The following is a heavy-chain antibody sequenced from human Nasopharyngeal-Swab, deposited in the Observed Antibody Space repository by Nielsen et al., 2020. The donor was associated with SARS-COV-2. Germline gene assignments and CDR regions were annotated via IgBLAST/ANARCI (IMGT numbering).Heavy chain of an antibody. Sequence: SETLSLTCTVSGGSISSYYWSWIRQPPGKGLEWIRYIYYSGSTNYNPSLKSRVTISVDTSKNQFSLKLSSVTAADTAVYYCARGPAYGDYLDYWGQGTLVTVSS. J-gene: IGHJ4*02. CDR1: GGSISSYY. CDR3: ARGPAYGDYLDY. V-gene: IGHV4-59*01. D-gene: IGHD4-17*01. CDR2: IYYSGST.